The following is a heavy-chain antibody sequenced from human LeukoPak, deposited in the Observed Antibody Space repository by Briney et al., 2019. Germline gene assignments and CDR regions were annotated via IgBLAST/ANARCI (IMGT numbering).Heavy chain of an antibody. V-gene: IGHV3-48*01. D-gene: IGHD1-26*01. CDR2: ISSSSSTI. CDR3: AKAPSGSYVPFEF. CDR1: GFTFSSYS. Sequence: GGSLRLSCAASGFTFSSYSMNWVRQAPGKGLEWVSYISSSSSTIYYADSVKGRFTISRDNSKNTLYLQMNSLRAEDTAVYYCAKAPSGSYVPFEFWGQGTLVTVSS. J-gene: IGHJ4*02.